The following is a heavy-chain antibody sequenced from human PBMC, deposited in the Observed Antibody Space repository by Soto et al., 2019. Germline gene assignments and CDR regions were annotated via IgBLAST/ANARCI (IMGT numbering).Heavy chain of an antibody. D-gene: IGHD3-3*02. CDR1: GFTFSNYA. Sequence: LGGSLRLSCAASGFTFSNYAMNWVRQAPGRGLEWVSVIGGDASTYYADSEKSRFTDYRDNSNNTLYLHMDSLRAQDTDVYYFVKDLVAHTRIHAPFDIWGQGTIVTVSS. J-gene: IGHJ3*02. V-gene: IGHV3-23*01. CDR2: IGGDAST. CDR3: VKDLVAHTRIHAPFDI.